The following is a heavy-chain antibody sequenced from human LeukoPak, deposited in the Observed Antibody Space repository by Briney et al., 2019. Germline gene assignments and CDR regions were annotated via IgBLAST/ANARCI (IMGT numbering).Heavy chain of an antibody. D-gene: IGHD3-10*01. Sequence: GGSLRLSCATSGFIFSSYWMCWVRQAPGKGLEWVANIKSDGSEEYYGDSVKGRFTISRDNAKNSLYLQMNSLRVEDAAVYYCARGDLWLGHWGQGSLVTVSS. V-gene: IGHV3-7*01. CDR1: GFIFSSYW. CDR3: ARGDLWLGH. J-gene: IGHJ4*02. CDR2: IKSDGSEE.